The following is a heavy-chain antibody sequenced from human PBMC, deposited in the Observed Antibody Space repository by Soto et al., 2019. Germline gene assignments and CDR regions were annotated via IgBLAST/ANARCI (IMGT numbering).Heavy chain of an antibody. Sequence: SETRSLTCTVSGGSISSSSYYWGWIRQPPGKGLEWIGSIYYSGSTYYNPSLKSRVTISVDTSKNQFSLKLSSVTAADTAVYYCARGRPRTHYDILTEARYYYGMDVWGQGTTVT. CDR3: ARGRPRTHYDILTEARYYYGMDV. CDR2: IYYSGST. J-gene: IGHJ6*02. V-gene: IGHV4-39*01. CDR1: GGSISSSSYY. D-gene: IGHD3-9*01.